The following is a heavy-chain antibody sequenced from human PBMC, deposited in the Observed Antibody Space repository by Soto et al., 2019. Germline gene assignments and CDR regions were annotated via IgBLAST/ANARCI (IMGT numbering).Heavy chain of an antibody. CDR1: GFTFSSYG. CDR2: IWYDGSNK. D-gene: IGHD4-17*01. Sequence: GWSLRLSCAASGFTFSSYGMHWVRQAPGKGLEWVAVIWYDGSNKYYADSVKGRFTISRDNSKNTLYLQMNSLRAEDTAVYYCARDQPYGDYVYDYWGQGTLVTVSS. J-gene: IGHJ4*02. V-gene: IGHV3-33*01. CDR3: ARDQPYGDYVYDY.